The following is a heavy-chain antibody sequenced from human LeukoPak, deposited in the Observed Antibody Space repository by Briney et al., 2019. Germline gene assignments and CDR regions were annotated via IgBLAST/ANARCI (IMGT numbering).Heavy chain of an antibody. V-gene: IGHV3-23*01. D-gene: IGHD3-3*01. CDR2: ISGSGGST. CDR1: GFTFSSYA. Sequence: GGSLKLSCAASGFTFSSYAMSWVRQAPGKGLEWVSAISGSGGSTYYADSVKGRFTISRDNSKNTLYLQMNSLRAEDTAVYYCAKDRESLRFLEWLSRHYFDYWGQGTLVTVSS. J-gene: IGHJ4*02. CDR3: AKDRESLRFLEWLSRHYFDY.